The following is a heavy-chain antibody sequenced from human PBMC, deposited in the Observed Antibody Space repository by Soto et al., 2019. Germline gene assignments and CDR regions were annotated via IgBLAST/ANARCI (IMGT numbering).Heavy chain of an antibody. J-gene: IGHJ6*02. CDR3: THMTGSGLYGLDV. CDR1: GFSLTTSGLG. CDR2: IYSNDDK. Sequence: SGPTLVNPTQTLTLTCTFSGFSLTTSGLGVAWVRQPPGKALEWLALIYSNDDKRFSTSLKSSLTIAKDTSKNQVVLTMTNMDPVDTATYYWTHMTGSGLYGLDVWGQGTTVTVSS. V-gene: IGHV2-5*01. D-gene: IGHD3-10*01.